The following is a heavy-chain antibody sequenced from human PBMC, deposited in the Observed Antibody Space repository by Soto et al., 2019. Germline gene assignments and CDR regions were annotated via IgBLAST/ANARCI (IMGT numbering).Heavy chain of an antibody. V-gene: IGHV3-48*02. D-gene: IGHD2-2*03. J-gene: IGHJ5*02. CDR1: GFTFSSYS. Sequence: GGSLRLSCAASGFTFSSYSMNWVRQAPGKGLEWVSYISSSSSTIYYADSVKGRFTIPRDNAKNSLYLQMNSLRDEDTAVYYCARDWARSGYCSSTSCHENWFDPWGQGTLVTVSS. CDR2: ISSSSSTI. CDR3: ARDWARSGYCSSTSCHENWFDP.